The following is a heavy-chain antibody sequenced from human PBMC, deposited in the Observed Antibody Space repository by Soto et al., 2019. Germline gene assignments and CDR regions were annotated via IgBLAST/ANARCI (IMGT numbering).Heavy chain of an antibody. Sequence: QITLKESGPTLVKPTQTLTLTCTFSGFSLSTSGVGVGWIRQPPGKALEWLALLYWDDDKRYSPSLKSRLTITKDTSKNQVVLTMTNMDPVDTATYYCAHSAPAQGDYVQGPYYFDYWGQGTLVTVSS. CDR2: LYWDDDK. CDR1: GFSLSTSGVG. CDR3: AHSAPAQGDYVQGPYYFDY. D-gene: IGHD4-17*01. V-gene: IGHV2-5*02. J-gene: IGHJ4*02.